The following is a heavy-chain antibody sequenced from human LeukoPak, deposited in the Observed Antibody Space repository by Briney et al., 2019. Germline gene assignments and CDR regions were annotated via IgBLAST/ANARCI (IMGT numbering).Heavy chain of an antibody. CDR1: GYTFTDYY. V-gene: IGHV1-2*02. J-gene: IGHJ6*02. Sequence: ASVKVSCKASGYTFTDYYMHWVRQAPGQGLEWMGWINPNSGGTNSAQKFQGRVTMTRDTSVSTAYMELSRLRSDDTAVYYCARDHCTSSGCYGYYYYGMDVWGQGTTVTVSS. D-gene: IGHD2-2*01. CDR2: INPNSGGT. CDR3: ARDHCTSSGCYGYYYYGMDV.